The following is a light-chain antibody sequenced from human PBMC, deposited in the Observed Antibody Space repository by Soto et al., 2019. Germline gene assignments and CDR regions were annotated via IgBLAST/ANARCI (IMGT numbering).Light chain of an antibody. V-gene: IGKV1-39*01. CDR2: AAS. CDR3: QQSYSTPYT. CDR1: QSISSY. J-gene: IGKJ2*01. Sequence: DIQMTQSPSSLSASVGDRVTITCRASQSISSYLNWYQQKPGKAPKLLIYAASSLQSGVPSRFSGSVSGTDFTLTISSLPPEDFATYYCQQSYSTPYTFCQGTKLEIK.